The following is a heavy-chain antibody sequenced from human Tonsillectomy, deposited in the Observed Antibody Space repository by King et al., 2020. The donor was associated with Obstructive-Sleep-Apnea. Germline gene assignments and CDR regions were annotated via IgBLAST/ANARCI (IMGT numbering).Heavy chain of an antibody. CDR3: ARHGSGDGTFSVILDS. D-gene: IGHD1-26*01. CDR2: IFPGDSDA. J-gene: IGHJ4*02. CDR1: GYKFAIYL. Sequence: QLVQSGAEVKKPREALKISCKGSGYKFAIYLVGWVRPGPRESLEGGGIIFPGDSDARYNPSFQGPVTLSVDKSTTTASLQWSSLEASDTAIYYCARHGSGDGTFSVILDSWGQGTQVTVSS. V-gene: IGHV5-51*01.